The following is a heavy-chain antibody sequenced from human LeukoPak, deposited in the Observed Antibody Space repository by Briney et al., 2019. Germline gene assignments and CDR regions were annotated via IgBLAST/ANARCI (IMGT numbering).Heavy chain of an antibody. V-gene: IGHV3-74*01. Sequence: GGSLRLSCAASGFTFSTYWMHWVRQAPGKGLVWVSRINGDGGSRNYADSVKGRFTISRDNAKNTLYLQMNSLRAEDTAVYYCARASAHIIAPGGDYWGGGTLVTVSS. CDR3: ARASAHIIAPGGDY. D-gene: IGHD6-13*01. J-gene: IGHJ4*02. CDR2: INGDGGSR. CDR1: GFTFSTYW.